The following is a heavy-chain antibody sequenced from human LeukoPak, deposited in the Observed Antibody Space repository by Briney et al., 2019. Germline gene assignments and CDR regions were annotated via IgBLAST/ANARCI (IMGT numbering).Heavy chain of an antibody. CDR2: IYTSGST. D-gene: IGHD3-10*01. CDR3: ARDGRYYGSGSYYTYYYYGMDV. J-gene: IGHJ6*02. CDR1: GGSISSYY. V-gene: IGHV4-4*07. Sequence: SETLSLTCTVSGGSISSYYWSWIRQPAGKGLEWIGRIYTSGSTNYNPSLKSRVTMSVDTSKSQFSLKLSSVTAADTAAYYSARDGRYYGSGSYYTYYYYGMDVWGQGTTVTVSS.